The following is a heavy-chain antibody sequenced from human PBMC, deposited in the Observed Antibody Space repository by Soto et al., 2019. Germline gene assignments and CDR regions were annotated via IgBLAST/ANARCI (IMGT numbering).Heavy chain of an antibody. Sequence: SETLSLTCAVYGGSFSGYYWSWIRQPPGKGLEWIGEINHSGSTNYNPSLESRVTISVDTSKNQFSLKLSSVTAADTAVYYCARWGTYYYDSSGPNWGQGTLVTVS. J-gene: IGHJ4*02. CDR1: GGSFSGYY. CDR3: ARWGTYYYDSSGPN. D-gene: IGHD3-22*01. V-gene: IGHV4-34*01. CDR2: INHSGST.